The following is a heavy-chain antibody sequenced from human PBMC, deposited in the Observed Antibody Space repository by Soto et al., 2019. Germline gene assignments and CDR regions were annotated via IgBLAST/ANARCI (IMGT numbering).Heavy chain of an antibody. Sequence: PAGSLRLSCAASGFTFSRYWMSWVRQAPGKGLEWVANIKQDGSEKYYVDSVKGRFTISRDNAKNSLYLQMNSLRAEDTAVYYCARCWNTGYSRGRLEYYYYVTDVWGQGTIATSP. J-gene: IGHJ6*02. CDR1: GFTFSRYW. CDR3: ARCWNTGYSRGRLEYYYYVTDV. CDR2: IKQDGSEK. D-gene: IGHD6-19*01. V-gene: IGHV3-7*03.